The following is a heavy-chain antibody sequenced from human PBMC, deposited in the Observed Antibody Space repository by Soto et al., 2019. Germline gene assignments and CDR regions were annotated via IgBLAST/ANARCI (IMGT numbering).Heavy chain of an antibody. CDR3: ARSSTGRGSPPLYYGMDV. D-gene: IGHD2-2*01. J-gene: IGHJ6*02. CDR2: IIPIFGTA. CDR1: GGTFSSYA. Sequence: QVQLVQSGAEVKKPGSSVKVSCKASGGTFSSYAISWVRQAPGQGLEWMGGIIPIFGTANYAQKFQGRVTIPGDKPTTTAYRGRSSLRPEATPVYYCARSSTGRGSPPLYYGMDVWGQGTTVTVSS. V-gene: IGHV1-69*06.